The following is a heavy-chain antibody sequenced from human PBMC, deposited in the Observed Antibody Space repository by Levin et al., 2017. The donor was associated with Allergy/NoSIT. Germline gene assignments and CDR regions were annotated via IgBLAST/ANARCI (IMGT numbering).Heavy chain of an antibody. J-gene: IGHJ4*02. D-gene: IGHD5-18*01. V-gene: IGHV1-69*13. Sequence: EASVKVSCKASGGTFRHYALSWVRQAPGQGFEWMGGIVPVFGSTNYAQKFHGRVTITADESTSTANMELSSLISDDTAVYYCVTRSAYSHGHYYFDSLGQGTLVTVSS. CDR2: IVPVFGST. CDR3: VTRSAYSHGHYYFDS. CDR1: GGTFRHYA.